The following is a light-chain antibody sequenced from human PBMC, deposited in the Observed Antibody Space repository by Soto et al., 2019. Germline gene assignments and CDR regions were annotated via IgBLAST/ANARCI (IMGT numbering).Light chain of an antibody. Sequence: DIQMTQSPSSLSASVGDRVTITCRASLSISNYLNWYQQKPGKAPKLLIYAASSLQSEVPSRFSGSGSGTDFTLTISSLQPEDFATYYCQQSYSIPYTFGQGTKLEIK. J-gene: IGKJ2*01. V-gene: IGKV1-39*01. CDR2: AAS. CDR3: QQSYSIPYT. CDR1: LSISNY.